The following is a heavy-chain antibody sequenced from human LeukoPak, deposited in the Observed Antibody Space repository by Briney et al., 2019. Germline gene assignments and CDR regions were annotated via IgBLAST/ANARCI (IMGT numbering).Heavy chain of an antibody. CDR2: INPSGGST. D-gene: IGHD6-19*01. J-gene: IGHJ3*02. V-gene: IGHV1-46*01. CDR3: ARDHSSGWPRMKAFDI. Sequence: ASVKVSCKASGYTFTNYYMHWVRQAPGQGLEWMGIINPSGGSTSYAQKFQGRVTMTRDTSTSTVYMELSSLRSEDTAVYYCARDHSSGWPRMKAFDIWGQGTMVTVSS. CDR1: GYTFTNYY.